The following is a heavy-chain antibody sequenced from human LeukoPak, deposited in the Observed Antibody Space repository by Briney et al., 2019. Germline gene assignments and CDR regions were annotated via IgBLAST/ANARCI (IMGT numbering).Heavy chain of an antibody. J-gene: IGHJ4*02. CDR2: SNSDEDSA. Sequence: LGGSLRFSSRMSGFAFSNVWMHWVGQAPGQGRPWGSRSNSDEDSANHADSVRGRFNMSRDNAENVFYLQMNSLRADDTAVYYCARVVEPDDFWGGYGCDFRGQGTLVTVSS. CDR1: GFAFSNVW. V-gene: IGHV3-74*01. CDR3: ARVVEPDDFWGGYGCDF. D-gene: IGHD3-3*01.